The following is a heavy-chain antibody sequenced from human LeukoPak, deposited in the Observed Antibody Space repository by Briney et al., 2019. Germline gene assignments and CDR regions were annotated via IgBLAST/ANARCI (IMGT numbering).Heavy chain of an antibody. J-gene: IGHJ5*02. D-gene: IGHD1-1*01. CDR1: GYIFTNYW. Sequence: GESLKISCKGSGYIFTNYWIGWVRQMPGKGLEWMGIIYPGDSDTRYSPSFQGQVTMSADKSISTAYLKWSSLKASDTAMYCCARRATGTTKWFDPWGQGTLVTVSS. V-gene: IGHV5-51*01. CDR2: IYPGDSDT. CDR3: ARRATGTTKWFDP.